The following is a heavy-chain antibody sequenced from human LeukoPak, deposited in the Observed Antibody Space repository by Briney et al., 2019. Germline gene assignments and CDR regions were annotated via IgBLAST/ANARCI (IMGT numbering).Heavy chain of an antibody. CDR3: ASQGDSSGYYYYYGMDV. CDR2: ISSSGSTI. J-gene: IGHJ6*02. CDR1: GFTFSSYE. Sequence: GGSLRLSCAASGFTFSSYEMNCVRQAPGKGLEWVSYISSSGSTIYYADSVKGRFTISRDNAKNSLYLQMNSLRAEDTAVYYCASQGDSSGYYYYYGMDVWGQGTTVTVSS. D-gene: IGHD3-22*01. V-gene: IGHV3-48*03.